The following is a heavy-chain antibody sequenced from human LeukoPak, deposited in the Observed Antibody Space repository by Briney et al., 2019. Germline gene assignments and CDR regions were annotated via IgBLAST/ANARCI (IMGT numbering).Heavy chain of an antibody. V-gene: IGHV4-38-2*01. J-gene: IGHJ4*02. CDR2: IYGRAST. D-gene: IGHD3-3*01. CDR3: ARYDSRGSASTKFDY. CDR1: GYSLGKNYY. Sequence: SETLSLTCAVSGYSLGKNYYWGWIRQSPGKGLEWIGRIYGRASTSYNPSLMNRVTMSVDTSKNHFSLQLTSVTAAGTAVYYCARYDSRGSASTKFDYWGPGIQVTVSS.